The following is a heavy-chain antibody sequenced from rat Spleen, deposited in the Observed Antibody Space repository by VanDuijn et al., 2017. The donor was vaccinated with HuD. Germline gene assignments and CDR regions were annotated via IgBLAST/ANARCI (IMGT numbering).Heavy chain of an antibody. CDR2: ISYDGSNT. CDR1: GFIFSDYY. J-gene: IGHJ2*01. Sequence: EVQLVESDGGLVLPGRSLKLSCAASGFIFSDYYMAWVRQAPTKGLEWVATISYDGSNTYYRDSVKGRFTISRDNAKSNLYLQMDSLRSEDTATYYCAREIRHYFDYWGQGVVVTVSS. V-gene: IGHV5-29*01. CDR3: AREIRHYFDY.